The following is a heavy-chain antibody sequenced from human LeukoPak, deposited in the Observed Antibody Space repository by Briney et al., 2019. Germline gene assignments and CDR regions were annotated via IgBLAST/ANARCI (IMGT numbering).Heavy chain of an antibody. CDR1: GFTFSGYG. CDR3: AKVGGYSYGSSPFDY. V-gene: IGHV3-30*02. D-gene: IGHD5-18*01. J-gene: IGHJ4*02. Sequence: PGGSLRLSCAASGFTFSGYGMHWVRQAPGKGLEWVAVIWYDGSNDDYADSVKGRFTISRDNSKNTLYLQMNSLRAEGTAVYYCAKVGGYSYGSSPFDYWGQGTLVTVSS. CDR2: IWYDGSND.